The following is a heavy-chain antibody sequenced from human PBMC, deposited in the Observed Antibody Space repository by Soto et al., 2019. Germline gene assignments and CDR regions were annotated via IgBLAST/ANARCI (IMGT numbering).Heavy chain of an antibody. Sequence: SVKVSCKASGGTFSNYAISWVRQAPGQGLEWMGGIIPIFGTANYAQKFQGRVTITADEFTSTAYMELSSLRSEDTAVYYCASDSSGWYYFDYWGQGTLVTGSS. CDR1: GGTFSNYA. D-gene: IGHD6-19*01. J-gene: IGHJ4*02. CDR3: ASDSSGWYYFDY. CDR2: IIPIFGTA. V-gene: IGHV1-69*13.